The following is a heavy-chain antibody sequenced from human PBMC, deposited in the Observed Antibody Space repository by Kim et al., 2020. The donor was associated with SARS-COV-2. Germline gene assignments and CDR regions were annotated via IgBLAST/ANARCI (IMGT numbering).Heavy chain of an antibody. D-gene: IGHD3-16*01. CDR3: ARVFEAIMMGDYYGMDV. J-gene: IGHJ6*02. Sequence: FQGRVTITRDTSASTAYMELSSLRSEDTAVYYCARVFEAIMMGDYYGMDVWGQGTTVTVSS. V-gene: IGHV1-3*01.